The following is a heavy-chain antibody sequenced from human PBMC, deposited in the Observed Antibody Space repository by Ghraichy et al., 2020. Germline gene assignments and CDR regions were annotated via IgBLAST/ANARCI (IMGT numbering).Heavy chain of an antibody. Sequence: SETLSLTCTVSGGSITSYYWSWIRQPPGKGLEWIGYISHSGSTKYNPSLKSRVTISADTPKNQFSLNLRSLTAADTAVYYCAREVATVPGWFDPWGQGTLVTVSS. D-gene: IGHD5-12*01. V-gene: IGHV4-59*01. CDR2: ISHSGST. CDR1: GGSITSYY. J-gene: IGHJ5*02. CDR3: AREVATVPGWFDP.